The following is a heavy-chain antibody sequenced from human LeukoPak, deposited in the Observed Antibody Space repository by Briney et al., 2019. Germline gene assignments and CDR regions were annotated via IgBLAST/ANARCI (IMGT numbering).Heavy chain of an antibody. Sequence: GRSLRLSCAASGFTFSSYGMHWVRQAPGKGLEWVAVIWYDGSNKYYADSVKGRFTISRDNSKNTLYLQMNSLRAEDTAVYYCANALGYCSSTSCYASRWGQGTLVTVSS. V-gene: IGHV3-33*06. CDR3: ANALGYCSSTSCYASR. D-gene: IGHD2-2*01. CDR1: GFTFSSYG. J-gene: IGHJ4*02. CDR2: IWYDGSNK.